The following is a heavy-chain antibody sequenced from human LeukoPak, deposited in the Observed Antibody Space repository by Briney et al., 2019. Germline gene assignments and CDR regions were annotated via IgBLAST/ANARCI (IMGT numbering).Heavy chain of an antibody. CDR1: GYSISRGYY. CDR3: ARAGWIITSGIDY. D-gene: IGHD3-10*01. CDR2: IYHTGST. J-gene: IGHJ4*02. Sequence: SETLSLTCGVSGYSISRGYYWAWIRQPPGKGLEWIGTIYHTGSTYYTPSLGSRVTISVDTSKNESSLNLNSVTAADTAVYYCARAGWIITSGIDYWGQGALVTVSS. V-gene: IGHV4-38-2*01.